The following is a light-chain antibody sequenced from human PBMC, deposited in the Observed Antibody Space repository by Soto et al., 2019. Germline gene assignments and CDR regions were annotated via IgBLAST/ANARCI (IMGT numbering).Light chain of an antibody. CDR1: QTISYW. J-gene: IGKJ1*01. CDR2: DAA. Sequence: DIQMTQSPSTLSSSVGDRVTITCRASQTISYWLAWYQQKPGKAPKLLIYDAASLESGVPSRFSGSRAGTEFTLTISSLQPEDSVTYHCQQYYTYSTFGQGTKVDIK. CDR3: QQYYTYST. V-gene: IGKV1-5*01.